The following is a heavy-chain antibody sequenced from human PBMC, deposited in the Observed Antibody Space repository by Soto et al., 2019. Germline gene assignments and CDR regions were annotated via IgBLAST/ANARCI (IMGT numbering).Heavy chain of an antibody. D-gene: IGHD3-22*01. Sequence: GGSLRLSCSASGFTFSSYSMNWVRQAPGKGLEWVSSISSSSSYIYYADSVKGRFTISRDNAKNSLYLQMNSLRAEDTAVYYCARDGYYDSSSYYGMDVWGQGTTVTVSS. CDR2: ISSSSSYI. CDR3: ARDGYYDSSSYYGMDV. J-gene: IGHJ6*02. CDR1: GFTFSSYS. V-gene: IGHV3-21*01.